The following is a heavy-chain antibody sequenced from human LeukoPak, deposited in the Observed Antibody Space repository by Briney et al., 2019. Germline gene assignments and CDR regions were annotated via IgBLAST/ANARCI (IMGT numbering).Heavy chain of an antibody. CDR3: ARDDVTMVRGVRISYYYYGMDV. V-gene: IGHV1-3*01. J-gene: IGHJ6*04. Sequence: ASVKVSCKASGYTFTSYAMHWVRQATGQRLEWMGWINAGNGNTKYSQKFQGRVTITRDTSASTAYMELSSLRSEDTAVYYCARDDVTMVRGVRISYYYYGMDVWGKGTTVTVSS. CDR2: INAGNGNT. CDR1: GYTFTSYA. D-gene: IGHD3-10*01.